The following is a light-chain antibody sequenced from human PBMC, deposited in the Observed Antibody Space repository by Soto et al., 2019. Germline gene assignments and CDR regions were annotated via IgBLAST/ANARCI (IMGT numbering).Light chain of an antibody. J-gene: IGKJ4*01. CDR1: QSVSHN. Sequence: EIVMTQSPATLSVSPGERATLSCRASQSVSHNLAWYQQKPGQAPRVLIYGASIRATGIPARFSGSGSGTDFTLTINSLQSEDFAVYYCQQYNNWPLLTFGGGTKVEIK. CDR2: GAS. CDR3: QQYNNWPLLT. V-gene: IGKV3D-15*01.